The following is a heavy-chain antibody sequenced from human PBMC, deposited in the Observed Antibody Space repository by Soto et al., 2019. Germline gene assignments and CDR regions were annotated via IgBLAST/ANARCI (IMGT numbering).Heavy chain of an antibody. Sequence: SPTLSLTCAISGDSVSSNSAAWNWIRQSPSRGLEWLGRTYYRSKWYNDYAVSVKSRITINPDTSKNHFSLQLTSVTPEDTAVYYCARGAMDYYYSYGMDVWCPGTSVTVSS. CDR3: ARGAMDYYYSYGMDV. J-gene: IGHJ6*02. CDR2: TYYRSKWYN. V-gene: IGHV6-1*01. CDR1: GDSVSSNSAA.